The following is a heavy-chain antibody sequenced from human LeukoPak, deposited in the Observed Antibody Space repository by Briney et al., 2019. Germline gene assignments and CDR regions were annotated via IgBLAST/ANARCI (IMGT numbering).Heavy chain of an antibody. CDR2: IYYSGST. J-gene: IGHJ6*03. CDR3: AGHGYYDYDMDV. V-gene: IGHV4-59*08. CDR1: GGSLSSYY. Sequence: SETLSLTRTVSGGSLSSYYWSWVRHPPRKGLEGRGYIYYSGSTNNNPSLQSRVTISVDTSKNQSSLKLSSVTAAVTAWDYCAGHGYYDYDMDVWGKGTTVTVSS.